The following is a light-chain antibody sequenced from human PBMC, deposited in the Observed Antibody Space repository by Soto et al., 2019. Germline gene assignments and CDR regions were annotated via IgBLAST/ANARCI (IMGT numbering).Light chain of an antibody. Sequence: EIVLTQSPATLSLSPGERATLSCRASQGVSSYLAWYQQKPGQAPRLLIYDASNRATGIPARFSGSGSGTDFTLTISSLEPEYFAVYYCQKCTHWPQTLRQGTKVDIK. V-gene: IGKV3-11*01. J-gene: IGKJ1*01. CDR2: DAS. CDR1: QGVSSY. CDR3: QKCTHWPQT.